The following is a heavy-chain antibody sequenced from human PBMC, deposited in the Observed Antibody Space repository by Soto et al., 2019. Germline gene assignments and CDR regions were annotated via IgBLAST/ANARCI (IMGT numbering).Heavy chain of an antibody. Sequence: ASVKVSCKASGDTFTDYFIHWVRRAPGQGLEWIGWINPYSGGADLSQKFQGRVTMTRDTSISTAYMEVSSLRSDDTAVFYCARLMHYFHSGGSSYSGFDMWGQGTLVNVSS. D-gene: IGHD2-21*01. CDR3: ARLMHYFHSGGSSYSGFDM. V-gene: IGHV1-2*02. J-gene: IGHJ4*01. CDR1: GDTFTDYF. CDR2: INPYSGGA.